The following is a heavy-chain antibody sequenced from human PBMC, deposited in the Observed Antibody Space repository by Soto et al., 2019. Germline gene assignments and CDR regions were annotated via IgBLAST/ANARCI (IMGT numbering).Heavy chain of an antibody. D-gene: IGHD4-17*01. J-gene: IGHJ4*02. CDR3: ARDRGYYGGNSPYFDY. CDR1: GFTFSSYA. Sequence: GGSLRLSCAASGFTFSSYAMHWVRQAPGKGLEWVAVISYDGSNKYYADSVKGRFTISRDNSKNTLYLQMNSLRAEDTAVYYCARDRGYYGGNSPYFDYWGQGTLVTVSS. CDR2: ISYDGSNK. V-gene: IGHV3-30-3*01.